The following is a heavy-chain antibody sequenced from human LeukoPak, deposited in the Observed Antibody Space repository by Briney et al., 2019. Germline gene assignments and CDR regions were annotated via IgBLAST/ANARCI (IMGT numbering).Heavy chain of an antibody. J-gene: IGHJ4*02. CDR1: GFIFSNAW. Sequence: GESLRLSCAASGFIFSNAWMSWVRQAPGKGLEWVGHIKTKADGGTVEYAAPVKGRFAISRDDSKNTLYLQMNSLKTEDTAVYYCTSGWQLIDFWGQGTLVTVSS. V-gene: IGHV3-15*01. D-gene: IGHD1-26*01. CDR3: TSGWQLIDF. CDR2: IKTKADGGTV.